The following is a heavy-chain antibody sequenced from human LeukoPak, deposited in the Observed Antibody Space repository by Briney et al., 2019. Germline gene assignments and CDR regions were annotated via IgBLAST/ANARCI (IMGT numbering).Heavy chain of an antibody. CDR2: IGGSGDRT. Sequence: GGSLRLSCAASGFTFSSYSMNWVRQAPGKGLEWVSTIGGSGDRTHYADSVKGRFAISRDNSKNTMSLQMNSLTAEDTAVYYCAKSASSDWDWFDPWGQGTLVTVSS. CDR3: AKSASSDWDWFDP. CDR1: GFTFSSYS. J-gene: IGHJ5*02. V-gene: IGHV3-23*01. D-gene: IGHD6-25*01.